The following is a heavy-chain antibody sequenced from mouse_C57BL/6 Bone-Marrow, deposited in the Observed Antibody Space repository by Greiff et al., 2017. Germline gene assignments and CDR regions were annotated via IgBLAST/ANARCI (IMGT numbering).Heavy chain of an antibody. CDR1: GYSFTDYN. V-gene: IGHV1-39*01. CDR3: ARNYYGSGLYY. Sequence: EVQLQQSGPELVKPGASVKISCKASGYSFTDYNMNWVKQSKGKSLEWIGVINPNNGTTNYNQKFKGKATLTVDHASSTAYMQLNSLTSEASAVYYCARNYYGSGLYYWGQGTTLTVSS. D-gene: IGHD1-1*01. CDR2: INPNNGTT. J-gene: IGHJ2*01.